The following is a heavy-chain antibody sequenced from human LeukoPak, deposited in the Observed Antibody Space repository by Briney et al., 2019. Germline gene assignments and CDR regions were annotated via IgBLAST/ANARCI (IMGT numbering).Heavy chain of an antibody. D-gene: IGHD6-19*01. J-gene: IGHJ5*02. Sequence: MPSETLSLTCTVSGGSVSSYYWSWIRQPPGKGLEWIGYIYYSGSTNYNPSLKSRVTISVDTSKNQFSLKLSSVTAADTAAYYCARDRAVAGTFDPWGQGTLVTVSS. CDR1: GGSVSSYY. CDR2: IYYSGST. CDR3: ARDRAVAGTFDP. V-gene: IGHV4-59*02.